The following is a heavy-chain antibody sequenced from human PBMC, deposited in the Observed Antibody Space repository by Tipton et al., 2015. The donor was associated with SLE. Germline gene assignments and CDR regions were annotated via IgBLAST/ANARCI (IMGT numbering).Heavy chain of an antibody. CDR1: GFTLSFHV. V-gene: IGHV3-64*02. CDR2: ISNDGKRI. J-gene: IGHJ3*02. CDR3: ARYCREVAGLRDAFDI. Sequence: SLRLSCTASGFTLSFHVMHWVRQAPGKGLEYVSSISNDGKRIFYADSVNGRFTISRDNSRNTLYLHLAWLRSEDTAVYYCARYCREVAGLRDAFDIWGPGTKVTVSS. D-gene: IGHD6-19*01.